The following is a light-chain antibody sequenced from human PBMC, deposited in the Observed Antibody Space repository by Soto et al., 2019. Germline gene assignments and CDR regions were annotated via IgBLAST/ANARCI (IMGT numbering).Light chain of an antibody. CDR1: QSISSSY. J-gene: IGKJ3*01. V-gene: IGKV3-20*01. CDR3: QQYGSSRFT. CDR2: GAS. Sequence: EIVLTQSPGTLSLSPGERATLSCRASQSISSSYLAWYQQKPGQAPRLLVYGASSRATAIPDRFSGSGSGTDFTLTIRRLTPEDFAVYYCQQYGSSRFTFGPGTKVDIK.